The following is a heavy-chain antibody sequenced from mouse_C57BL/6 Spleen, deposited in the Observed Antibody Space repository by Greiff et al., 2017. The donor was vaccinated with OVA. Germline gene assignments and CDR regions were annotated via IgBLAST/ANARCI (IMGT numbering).Heavy chain of an antibody. CDR3: TRSRTGTRYFDY. V-gene: IGHV1-15*01. CDR1: GYTFTDYE. CDR2: IDPETGGT. D-gene: IGHD4-1*01. Sequence: QVQLQQSGAELVRPGASVTLSCKASGYTFTDYEMHWVKQTPVPGLEWIGAIDPETGGTAYNQKFKGKAILTADKSSSTAYMELRSLTSEDSAVYYCTRSRTGTRYFDYWGQGTTLTVSS. J-gene: IGHJ2*01.